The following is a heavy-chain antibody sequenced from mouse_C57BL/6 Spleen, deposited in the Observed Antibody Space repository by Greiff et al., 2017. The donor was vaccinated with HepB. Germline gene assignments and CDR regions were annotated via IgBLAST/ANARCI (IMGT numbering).Heavy chain of an antibody. Sequence: DVQLVESGGDLVKPGGSLKLSCAASGFTFSSYGMSWVRQTPDKRLEWVATISSGGSYTYYPDSVKGRFTISRDNAKNTLYLQMSSLKSEDTAMYYCARGDGGFAYWGQGTLVTVSA. CDR2: ISSGGSYT. V-gene: IGHV5-6*01. CDR1: GFTFSSYG. J-gene: IGHJ3*01. D-gene: IGHD1-2*01. CDR3: ARGDGGFAY.